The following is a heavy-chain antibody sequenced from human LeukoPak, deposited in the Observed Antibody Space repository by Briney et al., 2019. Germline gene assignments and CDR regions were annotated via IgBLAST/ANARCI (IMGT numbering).Heavy chain of an antibody. CDR1: GFTVSSNY. J-gene: IGHJ6*02. CDR3: ARVVVVPAAIYYYGMDV. CDR2: IYSGGST. Sequence: GGSLRLSCAASGFTVSSNYMSWVRQAPGKGLEWVSVIYSGGSTYYADSVKGRFTISRDNSKNTLYLQMNSLRAEDTAVYYCARVVVVPAAIYYYGMDVWGQGTTVTVSS. D-gene: IGHD2-2*02. V-gene: IGHV3-66*01.